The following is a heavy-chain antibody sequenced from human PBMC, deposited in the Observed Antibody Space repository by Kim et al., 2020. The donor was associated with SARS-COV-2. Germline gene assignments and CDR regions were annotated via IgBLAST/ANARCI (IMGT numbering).Heavy chain of an antibody. D-gene: IGHD3-10*01. CDR3: ARRFLYYGSGSSYNWFDP. V-gene: IGHV4-39*01. Sequence: KSRVTISVDTSKNHFSLKLSSVTAADTAVYYCARRFLYYGSGSSYNWFDPWGQGTLVTVSS. J-gene: IGHJ5*02.